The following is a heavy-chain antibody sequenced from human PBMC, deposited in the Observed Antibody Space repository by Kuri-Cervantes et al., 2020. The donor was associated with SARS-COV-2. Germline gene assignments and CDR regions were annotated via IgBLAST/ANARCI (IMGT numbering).Heavy chain of an antibody. CDR1: GFTVSSNY. V-gene: IGHV3-53*01. D-gene: IGHD6-13*01. J-gene: IGHJ4*02. Sequence: GSLRLSCAASGFTVSSNYMSWVRQAPGKGLEWVSVIYSGGSTYYADSVKGRFTISRDNSKNTLYLQMNGLRAEDTAVYYCAIAAAEFFDYWGQGTLVTVSS. CDR3: AIAAAEFFDY. CDR2: IYSGGST.